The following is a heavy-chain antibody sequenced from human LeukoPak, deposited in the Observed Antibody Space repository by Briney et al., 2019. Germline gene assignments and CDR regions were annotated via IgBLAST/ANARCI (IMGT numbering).Heavy chain of an antibody. Sequence: ASVKVSCKASGGTFSNYAFSWVRQAPGQGLEWMGGIIPIFRTTNYAEQFQGRVTITTDESTNTAYLDLSSLRSEDTAVYYCAKDDGSATMGFDSWGQGTRVSVSS. D-gene: IGHD1-26*01. V-gene: IGHV1-69*05. CDR3: AKDDGSATMGFDS. J-gene: IGHJ5*01. CDR2: IIPIFRTT. CDR1: GGTFSNYA.